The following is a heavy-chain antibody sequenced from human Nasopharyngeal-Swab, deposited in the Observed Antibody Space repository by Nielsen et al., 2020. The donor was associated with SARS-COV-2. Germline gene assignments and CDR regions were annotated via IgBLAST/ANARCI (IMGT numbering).Heavy chain of an antibody. CDR3: ARHIAPGDWFDP. CDR2: IDPSAPYT. J-gene: IGHJ5*02. V-gene: IGHV5-10-1*01. Sequence: KVPRQGSGYSLTSHWVSRVPQMPRKRLEWMGRIDPSAPYTNYSPSFQGHVTISADKSISTAYLQWSSLKASDTAMYYCARHIAPGDWFDPWGQGTLVTVSS. D-gene: IGHD7-27*01. CDR1: GYSLTSHW.